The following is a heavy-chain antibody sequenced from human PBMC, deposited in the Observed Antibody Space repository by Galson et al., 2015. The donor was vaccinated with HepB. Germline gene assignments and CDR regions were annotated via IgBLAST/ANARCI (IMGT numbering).Heavy chain of an antibody. J-gene: IGHJ2*01. D-gene: IGHD2-15*01. CDR2: ISYDGSNK. CDR3: AKSLIVMVEADWYFDL. Sequence: SLRLSCAASGFTFSSYGMHWVSQAPGKGLEWVALISYDGSNKYYADSVKGRFTISRDNSKNTLYLQMNSLRAEDTAVYYCAKSLIVMVEADWYFDLWGRGTLVTVSS. V-gene: IGHV3-30*18. CDR1: GFTFSSYG.